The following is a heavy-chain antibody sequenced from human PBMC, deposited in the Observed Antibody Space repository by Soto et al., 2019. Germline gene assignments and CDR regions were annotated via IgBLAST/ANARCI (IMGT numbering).Heavy chain of an antibody. D-gene: IGHD1-7*01. CDR2: ISSRSSTI. CDR1: GFSFSTYN. V-gene: IGHV3-48*01. CDR3: AKPKRGKTTYYFDY. J-gene: IGHJ4*02. Sequence: GGSLRLSCAASGFSFSTYNMNWVRQAPGRGLEWVSYISSRSSTIYYADSVRGRFTISRDNSKNTLYLQMNSLRVEDTAVYYCAKPKRGKTTYYFDYWGQGTLVTVSS.